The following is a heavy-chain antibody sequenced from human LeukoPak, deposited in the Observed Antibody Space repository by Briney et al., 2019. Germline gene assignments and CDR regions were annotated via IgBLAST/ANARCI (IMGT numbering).Heavy chain of an antibody. Sequence: PSETLSLTCTVSGGSISSYYWSWIRQPAGKGLEWIGRIYTSGSTNYNPSLKSRVTMSVDTSKNQFSLKLSSVTAADTAVYYCARVFQQLVPSDWFDPWGQGTLVTVSS. CDR1: GGSISSYY. CDR2: IYTSGST. V-gene: IGHV4-4*07. CDR3: ARVFQQLVPSDWFDP. D-gene: IGHD6-6*01. J-gene: IGHJ5*02.